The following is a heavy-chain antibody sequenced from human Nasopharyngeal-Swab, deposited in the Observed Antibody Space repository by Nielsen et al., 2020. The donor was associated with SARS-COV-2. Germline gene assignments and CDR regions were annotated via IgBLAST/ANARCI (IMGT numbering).Heavy chain of an antibody. CDR1: GYTFIGYY. D-gene: IGHD3-3*01. CDR2: FNPNSGGT. Sequence: ASVKVSCKASGYTFIGYYIHWVRQVPGQGLEGMGRFNPNSGGTNYAQELQGRVTMTGDTSISTAYMELSRVRSDDTAMYYCTRDRGSGYFDSWGQGTLVIVSS. J-gene: IGHJ4*02. CDR3: TRDRGSGYFDS. V-gene: IGHV1-2*06.